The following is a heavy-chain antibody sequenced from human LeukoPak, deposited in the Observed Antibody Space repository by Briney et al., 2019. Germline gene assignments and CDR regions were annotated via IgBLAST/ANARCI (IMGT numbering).Heavy chain of an antibody. J-gene: IGHJ4*02. CDR1: GYTFTGYF. CDR2: TNPNSGAT. V-gene: IGHV1-2*02. Sequence: ASVTVSCKASGYTFTGYFMHWVRQAPGQGLEWMGWTNPNSGATNPAQKFQGRVTMTRDTSISTAYMELSSLRSDDAAVYYCARVWGNYDSGAYYRGRGTLVTVSS. CDR3: ARVWGNYDSGAYY. D-gene: IGHD3-22*01.